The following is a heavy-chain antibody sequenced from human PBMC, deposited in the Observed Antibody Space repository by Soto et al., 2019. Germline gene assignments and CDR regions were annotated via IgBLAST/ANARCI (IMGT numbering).Heavy chain of an antibody. V-gene: IGHV1-69*13. CDR3: AESIEARGNWFDP. D-gene: IGHD6-6*01. CDR1: GGTFSSYA. CDR2: IIPIFGTA. Sequence: ASVKVSCKASGGTFSSYAISWVRQAPGQGLEWMGGIIPIFGTANYAQKFQGRVTITADESTSTAYMELSSLRSEDTAVYYCAESIEARGNWFDPWGQGTQVTVSS. J-gene: IGHJ5*02.